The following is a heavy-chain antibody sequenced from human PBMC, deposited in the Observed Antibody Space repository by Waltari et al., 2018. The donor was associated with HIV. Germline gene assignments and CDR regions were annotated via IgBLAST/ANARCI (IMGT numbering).Heavy chain of an antibody. V-gene: IGHV3-23*01. J-gene: IGHJ4*02. CDR2: ISGRGLNT. Sequence: EVQLLESGGGLVQPGGSLRISCAVSGLSFSRYAMSWVRQAPGKGLEWVSAISGRGLNTYYADSVKGRFTISRDNSKNTLFLQMNSLRADDTAVYYCARDLGSIVTNNYFDYWGQGTLVTVSS. D-gene: IGHD1-26*01. CDR3: ARDLGSIVTNNYFDY. CDR1: GLSFSRYA.